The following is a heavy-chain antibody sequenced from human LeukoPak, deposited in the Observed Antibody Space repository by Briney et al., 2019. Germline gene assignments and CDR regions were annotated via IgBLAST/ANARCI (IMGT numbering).Heavy chain of an antibody. D-gene: IGHD3-22*01. CDR3: ARGLSELWYYYDSSGSIAFDI. CDR1: GYSISSGYY. CDR2: IHHSGST. J-gene: IGHJ3*02. Sequence: PSETLSLTCTVSGYSISSGYYWGWIRQPPGKGLEWIGSIHHSGSTYYNPSLNSRVTISVDTSKNQFSLNLSSVTAADTAVYYCARGLSELWYYYDSSGSIAFDIWGQGTMVTVSS. V-gene: IGHV4-38-2*02.